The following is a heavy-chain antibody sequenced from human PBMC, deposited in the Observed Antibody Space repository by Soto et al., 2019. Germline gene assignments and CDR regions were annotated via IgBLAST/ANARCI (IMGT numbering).Heavy chain of an antibody. J-gene: IGHJ4*02. CDR2: INPSGGYT. D-gene: IGHD2-21*02. CDR3: ASGGGIVVVTDPYYY. CDR1: GYTFTSYY. V-gene: IGHV1-46*03. Sequence: ASVKVSCKASGYTFTSYYMNWVRQAPGQGLEWLGIINPSGGYTTYAQRFLGGVTMTSDTSTSTVHMELGSLTSEDTAVYYCASGGGIVVVTDPYYYWGQGSLVIVSS.